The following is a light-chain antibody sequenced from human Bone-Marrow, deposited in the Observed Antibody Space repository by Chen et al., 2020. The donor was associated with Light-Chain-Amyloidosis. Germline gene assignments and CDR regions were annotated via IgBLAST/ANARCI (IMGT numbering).Light chain of an antibody. CDR3: QQHYAWPLT. J-gene: IGKJ4*01. CDR1: QSVGDN. Sequence: EIVMTQSPATLSVSPGESATLSCRASQSVGDNLAWYQQRPGQAPRLLIYRASTRATGIPARFSRSGSGTDFTLTISSLQPEDFAVYYCQQHYAWPLTFGGGTKVEI. V-gene: IGKV3-15*01. CDR2: RAS.